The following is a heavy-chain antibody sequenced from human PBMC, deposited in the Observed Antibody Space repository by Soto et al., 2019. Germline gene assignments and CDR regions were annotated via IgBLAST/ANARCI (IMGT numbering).Heavy chain of an antibody. CDR1: GFTFSSYG. D-gene: IGHD6-19*01. CDR3: ARAPGSGWYRGHSLIDY. J-gene: IGHJ4*02. Sequence: GGSLRLSCAASGFTFSSYGMHWVRQAPGKGLEWVAVIWYDGSNKYYADSVKGRFTISRDNSKNTLYLQMNILRAEDTAVYYCARAPGSGWYRGHSLIDYWGQGTLVTVSS. V-gene: IGHV3-33*01. CDR2: IWYDGSNK.